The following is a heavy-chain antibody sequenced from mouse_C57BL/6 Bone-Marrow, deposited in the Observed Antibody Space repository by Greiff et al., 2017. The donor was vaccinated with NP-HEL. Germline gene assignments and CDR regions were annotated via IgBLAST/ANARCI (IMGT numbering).Heavy chain of an antibody. CDR3: ARDHYYGSSYDY. V-gene: IGHV1-81*01. CDR2: IYPRSGNT. D-gene: IGHD1-1*01. CDR1: GYTFTSYG. Sequence: VMLVESGAELARPGASVKLSCKASGYTFTSYGISWVKQRTGQGLEWIGEIYPRSGNTYYNEKFKGKATLTADKSSSTAYMELRSLTSEDSAVYFCARDHYYGSSYDYWGQGTTLTVSS. J-gene: IGHJ2*01.